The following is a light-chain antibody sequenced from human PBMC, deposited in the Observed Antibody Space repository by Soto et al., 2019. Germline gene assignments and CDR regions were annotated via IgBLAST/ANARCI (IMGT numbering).Light chain of an antibody. Sequence: QSVRTQPASVSGSPGQSITISCTGTSSDVGGYNYVSWYQHHPGKAPKLIIYDVSNRPSGVSNRISGSKSGNTASLTISGLQPEDEADYYCSSYTTSNTRQIVFGTGTKVTVL. J-gene: IGLJ1*01. CDR3: SSYTTSNTRQIV. V-gene: IGLV2-14*03. CDR1: SSDVGGYNY. CDR2: DVS.